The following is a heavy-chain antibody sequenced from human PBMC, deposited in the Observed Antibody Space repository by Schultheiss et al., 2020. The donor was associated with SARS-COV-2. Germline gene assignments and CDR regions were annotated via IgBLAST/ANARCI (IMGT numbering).Heavy chain of an antibody. V-gene: IGHV3-33*08. CDR3: ARDYRYYFDY. Sequence: GGSLRLSCAVSGFPFSRYGMHWVRQAPGKGLEWVAGTRTDGSNKYHAESVKGRFTISRDNSKNTLYLQMNSLRAEDTAVYYCARDYRYYFDYWGQGTLVTVSS. J-gene: IGHJ4*02. CDR1: GFPFSRYG. D-gene: IGHD1-14*01. CDR2: TRTDGSNK.